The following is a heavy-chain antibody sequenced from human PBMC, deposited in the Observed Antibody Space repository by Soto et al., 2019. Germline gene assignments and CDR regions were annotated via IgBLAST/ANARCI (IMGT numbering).Heavy chain of an antibody. D-gene: IGHD5-18*01. CDR1: SASPGDNY. CDR3: ARGKPSGYRFGPRNFFYYGLDV. V-gene: IGHV4-34*01. Sequence: KTSETLSLTCAVFSASPGDNYWAWISQSPDKGLEWIGEVQPSGSTDYNPSLKSRLILSVDTPKNQFSLKVSSVTAADTAVYFCARGKPSGYRFGPRNFFYYGLDVWGPGTTVTVSS. J-gene: IGHJ6*02. CDR2: VQPSGST.